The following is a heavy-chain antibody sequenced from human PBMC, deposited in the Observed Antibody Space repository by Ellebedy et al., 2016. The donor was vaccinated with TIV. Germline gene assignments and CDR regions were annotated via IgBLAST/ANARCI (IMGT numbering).Heavy chain of an antibody. CDR3: AAGITGSLDF. D-gene: IGHD1-20*01. Sequence: GESLKISCAASGFSFSSYGMHWVRQAPGKGLEWVAFIRYDGSDQYSADSVKGRFTISRDNSKNILYLHMDSLRPEDTAVYYCAAGITGSLDFWGQGALVTVSS. J-gene: IGHJ4*02. CDR2: IRYDGSDQ. V-gene: IGHV3-30*02. CDR1: GFSFSSYG.